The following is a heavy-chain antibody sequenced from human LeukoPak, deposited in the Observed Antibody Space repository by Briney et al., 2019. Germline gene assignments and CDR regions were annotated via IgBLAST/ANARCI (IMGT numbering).Heavy chain of an antibody. CDR1: RFTFSSYG. Sequence: GGSLRLSCAASRFTFSSYGMHWVRQAPGKGLEWVAFIRYDGSDTYYADSVKGRFTISKDNSKNTLDLQMNSLSADDTAVYYYVAYSNKWYSSDYWGQGTLVSVSS. CDR2: IRYDGSDT. V-gene: IGHV3-30*02. D-gene: IGHD1-26*01. CDR3: VAYSNKWYSSDY. J-gene: IGHJ4*02.